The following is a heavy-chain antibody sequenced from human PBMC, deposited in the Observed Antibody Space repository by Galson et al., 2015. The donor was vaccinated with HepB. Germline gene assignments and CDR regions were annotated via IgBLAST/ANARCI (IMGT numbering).Heavy chain of an antibody. V-gene: IGHV3-21*01. Sequence: SLRLSCAASGFTFSRYTINWVRQAPRKGLEWLSSISATGRHIYYADSVKGRFTISRDNAKDSVYLQMSSLRADDTALYYCARAFDHIGDQDDYWGQGTLVTVSS. CDR3: ARAFDHIGDQDDY. J-gene: IGHJ4*02. CDR2: ISATGRHI. D-gene: IGHD3-16*01. CDR1: GFTFSRYT.